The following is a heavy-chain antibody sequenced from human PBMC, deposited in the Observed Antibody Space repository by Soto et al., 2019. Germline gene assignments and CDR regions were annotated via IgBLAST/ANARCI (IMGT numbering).Heavy chain of an antibody. D-gene: IGHD2-2*01. CDR3: ASGGGVVPDAISSYYYYGMDV. V-gene: IGHV1-69*01. J-gene: IGHJ6*02. Sequence: QVQLVQSGAEVKKPGSSVKVSCKASGGTFSSYAISWVRQAPGQGLEWMGGIIPIFGTANYAQKFQGRVTITADESTSTAYMELSSLRSEDTAVYYCASGGGVVPDAISSYYYYGMDVWGQGTTVTVSS. CDR1: GGTFSSYA. CDR2: IIPIFGTA.